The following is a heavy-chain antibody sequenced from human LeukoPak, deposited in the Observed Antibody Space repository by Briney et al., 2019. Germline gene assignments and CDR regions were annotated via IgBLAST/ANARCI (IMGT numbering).Heavy chain of an antibody. Sequence: PETLSLTCAVYGGSFSGYYWSWIRQPPGKGLEWIGEINHSGSTNYNPSLKSRVTISVDTSKNQFSLKLSSVTAADTAVYYCARGRGSGSYTFDYWGQGTLVTVSS. V-gene: IGHV4-34*01. J-gene: IGHJ4*02. CDR3: ARGRGSGSYTFDY. D-gene: IGHD3-10*01. CDR2: INHSGST. CDR1: GGSFSGYY.